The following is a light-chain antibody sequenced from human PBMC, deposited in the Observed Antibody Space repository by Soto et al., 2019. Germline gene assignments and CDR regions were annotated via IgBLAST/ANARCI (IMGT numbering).Light chain of an antibody. Sequence: EIVLTQSPGTLSLSPGEGATLSCRASESVSSNYLAWYQQKPGQPPRLLIYGASSRATGIPDRFSGSGSGTDFTLIIIRLEPEDFTVLYCQQYGTSPFTFGPGTKVDIK. J-gene: IGKJ3*01. CDR2: GAS. CDR1: ESVSSNY. V-gene: IGKV3-20*01. CDR3: QQYGTSPFT.